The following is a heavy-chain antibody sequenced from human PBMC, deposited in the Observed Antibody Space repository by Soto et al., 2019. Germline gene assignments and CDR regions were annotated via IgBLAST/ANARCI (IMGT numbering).Heavy chain of an antibody. D-gene: IGHD3-10*02. CDR2: IKQDGSEK. V-gene: IGHV3-7*04. CDR3: AKDLRTTISDYVMDV. CDR1: GFTFSTFW. Sequence: RLSCAASGFTFSTFWMSWVRQAPGRGLEWVANIKQDGSEKYHMDSVKGRFTISRDNAKNSLYLQMTSLRPEDTAVYKCAKDLRTTISDYVMDVCGQGSTVTVSS. J-gene: IGHJ6*02.